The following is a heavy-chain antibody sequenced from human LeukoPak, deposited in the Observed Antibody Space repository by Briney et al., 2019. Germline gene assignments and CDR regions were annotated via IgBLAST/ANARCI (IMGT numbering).Heavy chain of an antibody. Sequence: GGSLRLSCAASGFTFSSYGMHWVRQAPGKGLEWVSSISSSSSYIYYADSVKGRFTISRDNAKNSLYLQMNSLRAEDMAVYYCARDSDSGYDEWGQGTLVTVSS. CDR3: ARDSDSGYDE. J-gene: IGHJ4*02. D-gene: IGHD5-12*01. CDR2: ISSSSSYI. CDR1: GFTFSSYG. V-gene: IGHV3-21*01.